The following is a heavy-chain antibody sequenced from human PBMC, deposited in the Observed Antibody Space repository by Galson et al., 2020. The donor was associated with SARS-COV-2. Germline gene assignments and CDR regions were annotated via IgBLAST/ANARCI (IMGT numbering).Heavy chain of an antibody. Sequence: GESLKISCAASGFTFSSYGMHWVRQAPGKGLEWVAVIWYDGSNKYYADSVKGRFTISRDNSKNTLYLQMNSLRAEDTAVYYCARGGYCSSTSCYTTLEYFQHWGQGTLVTVSS. D-gene: IGHD2-2*02. CDR2: IWYDGSNK. CDR3: ARGGYCSSTSCYTTLEYFQH. J-gene: IGHJ1*01. V-gene: IGHV3-33*01. CDR1: GFTFSSYG.